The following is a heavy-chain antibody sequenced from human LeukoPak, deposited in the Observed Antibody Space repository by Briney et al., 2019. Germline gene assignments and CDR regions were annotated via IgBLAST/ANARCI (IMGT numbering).Heavy chain of an antibody. J-gene: IGHJ3*02. V-gene: IGHV3-33*06. D-gene: IGHD2-15*01. CDR3: AKEQMGCSGGSCYDAFDI. CDR1: GFTFSSYG. CDR2: IRYDGSNK. Sequence: PGRSLRLACAASGFTFSSYGMHWVRQAPGKGLEWVAVIRYDGSNKYYADSVRGRLTISRDNSKNTLYLQMNSLRAEDTAVYYCAKEQMGCSGGSCYDAFDIWGQGTMVTVSS.